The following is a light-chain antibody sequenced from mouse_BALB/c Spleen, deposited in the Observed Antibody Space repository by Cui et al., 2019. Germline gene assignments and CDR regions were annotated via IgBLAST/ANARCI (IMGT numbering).Light chain of an antibody. V-gene: IGKV4-74*01. CDR3: HQYHRSPPT. CDR2: STS. J-gene: IGKJ1*01. Sequence: QIVLTQSTAIMSASLGERVTMTCTASSSVSSSYLHWYQQKPGSSPKRWIYSTSNLASGVPARFSGSGSGTSYSLTISSMEAEDAATYYCHQYHRSPPTFGGGTKLEIK. CDR1: SSVSSSY.